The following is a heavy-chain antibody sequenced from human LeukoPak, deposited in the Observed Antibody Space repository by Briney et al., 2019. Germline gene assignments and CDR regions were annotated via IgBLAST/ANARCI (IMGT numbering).Heavy chain of an antibody. Sequence: GGSLRLSCVASGFTFSTFAMYWLRQAPGKGLEWVSAISGSGGSTYYADSVKGRFTISRDNSKNTLYLQMNSLRAEDTAVYYCATGEGSSGYYNYWGQGTLVTVSS. V-gene: IGHV3-23*01. CDR1: GFTFSTFA. J-gene: IGHJ4*02. CDR2: ISGSGGST. D-gene: IGHD3-22*01. CDR3: ATGEGSSGYYNY.